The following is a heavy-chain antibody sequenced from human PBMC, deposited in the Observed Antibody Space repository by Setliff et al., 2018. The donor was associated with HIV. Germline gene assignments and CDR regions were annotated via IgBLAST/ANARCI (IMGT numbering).Heavy chain of an antibody. CDR2: VNPNSGDA. V-gene: IGHV1-2*02. D-gene: IGHD3-10*01. CDR3: ARNFGLSPSGKYYYYYGMDI. Sequence: GGSVKVSCKASGYTFTGHYLHWVRQAPGQGLEWLGWVNPNSGDAIYAQNFQGRVTTTRDTSINAAYMELRGLRSDDTAVYYCARNFGLSPSGKYYYYYGMDIWGQGTTVTVSS. J-gene: IGHJ6*02. CDR1: GYTFTGHY.